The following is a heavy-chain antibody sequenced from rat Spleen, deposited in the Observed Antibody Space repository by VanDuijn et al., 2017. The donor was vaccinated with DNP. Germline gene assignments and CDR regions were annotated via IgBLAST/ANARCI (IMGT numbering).Heavy chain of an antibody. J-gene: IGHJ2*01. Sequence: EVQLVESGGGLVQPGRSLKLSCAASGFTLSNYGMAWVRQAPTKGLEWVATISYDGSSTYYRDSVKGRFTISRDNAKSTLYLQMDSRRSEDTATYYCARHDYSGDGYFDYWGQGVMVTVSS. CDR3: ARHDYSGDGYFDY. CDR2: ISYDGSST. V-gene: IGHV5-29*01. D-gene: IGHD1-1*01. CDR1: GFTLSNYG.